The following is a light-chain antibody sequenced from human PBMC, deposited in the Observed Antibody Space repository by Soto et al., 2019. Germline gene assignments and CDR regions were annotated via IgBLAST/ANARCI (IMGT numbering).Light chain of an antibody. V-gene: IGLV7-46*01. Sequence: QAVVTQEPSLTVSPGGTVTLTCGSSTGAVTSDHFPFWFQQKPGQAPRALIDDTNTKHSWTPARFSGFLLGGKAALTLSGAQPEDEADYYCLLAYTGARVFGGGTKLTVL. CDR3: LLAYTGARV. J-gene: IGLJ2*01. CDR1: TGAVTSDHF. CDR2: DTN.